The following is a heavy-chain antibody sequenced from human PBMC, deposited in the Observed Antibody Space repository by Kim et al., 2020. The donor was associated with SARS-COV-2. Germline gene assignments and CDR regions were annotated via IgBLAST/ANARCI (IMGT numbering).Heavy chain of an antibody. CDR2: INHSGST. V-gene: IGHV4-34*01. J-gene: IGHJ3*02. CDR1: GGSFSGYY. CDR3: ARGLWFGELLQDAFDT. D-gene: IGHD3-10*01. Sequence: SETLSLTCAVYGGSFSGYYWSWIRQPPGKGLEWIGEINHSGSTNYNPSLKSRVTISVDTSKNQFSLKLSSVTAADTAVYYCARGLWFGELLQDAFDTWGQGTMVTVSS.